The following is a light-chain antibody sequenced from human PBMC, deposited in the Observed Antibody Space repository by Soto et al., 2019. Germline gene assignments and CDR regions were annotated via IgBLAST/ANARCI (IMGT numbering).Light chain of an antibody. CDR3: SSFTTSNTYV. V-gene: IGLV2-14*01. Sequence: QSVLTQPASVSGSPGQSIAISCTGTSSDVGGYTYVSWYQQHPGKAPKLMIYDVTNRPSGVSDRFSGSKSGNTASLTISGLQAEDEADYYCSSFTTSNTYVFGTGTQLTVL. J-gene: IGLJ1*01. CDR1: SSDVGGYTY. CDR2: DVT.